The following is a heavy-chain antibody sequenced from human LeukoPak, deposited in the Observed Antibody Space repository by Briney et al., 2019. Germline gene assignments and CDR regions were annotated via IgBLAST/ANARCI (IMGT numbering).Heavy chain of an antibody. V-gene: IGHV4-39*07. J-gene: IGHJ4*02. CDR2: IYYIGNT. CDR3: ARVDYDILTGLDY. CDR1: GGSISSSSYY. Sequence: SETLSLTCTVSGGSISSSSYYWGWIRQPPGKGLEWIGTIYYIGNTYYNPSLKSRVTISVDKSKNQFSLKLSSVTAADAAVYYCARVDYDILTGLDYWGQGTLVTVSS. D-gene: IGHD3-9*01.